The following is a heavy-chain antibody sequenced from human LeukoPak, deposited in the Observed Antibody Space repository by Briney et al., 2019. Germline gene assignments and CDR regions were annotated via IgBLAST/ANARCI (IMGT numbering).Heavy chain of an antibody. CDR1: GFTFSSYS. CDR2: ISSSSSTI. D-gene: IGHD1/OR15-1a*01. CDR3: AKAEQIFDY. V-gene: IGHV3-48*01. Sequence: GGSLRLSCAASGFTFSSYSMNWVRQAPGKGLEWVSYISSSSSTIYYADSVKGRFTISRDNSKNTLYLQMNSLRAEDTAVYYCAKAEQIFDYWGQGTLVTVSS. J-gene: IGHJ4*02.